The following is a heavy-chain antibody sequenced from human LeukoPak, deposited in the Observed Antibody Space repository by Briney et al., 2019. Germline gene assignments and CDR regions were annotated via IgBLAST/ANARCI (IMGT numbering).Heavy chain of an antibody. CDR1: GYTFTSYD. D-gene: IGHD3-22*01. V-gene: IGHV1-8*01. CDR3: ARGRPSLYYYDSSGYYSDY. CDR2: MNPNSGNT. J-gene: IGHJ4*02. Sequence: ASVKFSCKASGYTFTSYDINWVRQATGQGLEWMGWMNPNSGNTGYAQKFQGRVTMTRNTSISTAYMELSSLRSEDTAVYYCARGRPSLYYYDSSGYYSDYWGQGTLVTVSS.